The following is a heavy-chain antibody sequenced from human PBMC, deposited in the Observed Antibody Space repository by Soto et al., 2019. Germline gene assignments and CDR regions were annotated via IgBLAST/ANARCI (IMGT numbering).Heavy chain of an antibody. V-gene: IGHV3-30*01. CDR1: GFTFRNFA. J-gene: IGHJ2*01. CDR3: AREEGYGGNSGWSFDL. CDR2: IAYNGRTI. Sequence: GGSLRLSCAASGFTFRNFAMNWVRQAPGKGLEWVGVIAYNGRTIYYADSVKGRFTISRDNSKNTLFLQMNSLSTDDTAVYYCAREEGYGGNSGWSFDLWGPGTMLTVYS. D-gene: IGHD5-12*01.